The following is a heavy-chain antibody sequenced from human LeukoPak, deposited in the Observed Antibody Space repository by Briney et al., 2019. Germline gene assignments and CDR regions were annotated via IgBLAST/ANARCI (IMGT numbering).Heavy chain of an antibody. J-gene: IGHJ4*02. D-gene: IGHD3-10*01. Sequence: GGSLRLSCAASGFTFRSYAVMRVRESPEKGLEWVSSIPGSGDGTYYADSVRGRFTISRDNSKNTLYLQMNSLRAEDTDVYFCVKGFVHPTYYFEYWGQGTLVTVSS. V-gene: IGHV3-23*01. CDR1: GFTFRSYA. CDR3: VKGFVHPTYYFEY. CDR2: IPGSGDGT.